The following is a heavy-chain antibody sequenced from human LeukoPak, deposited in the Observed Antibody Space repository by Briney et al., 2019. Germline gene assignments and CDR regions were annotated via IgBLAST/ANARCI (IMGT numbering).Heavy chain of an antibody. J-gene: IGHJ5*02. CDR3: ARDWGTRYCSGGSCYLNWFDP. CDR1: GFTFSSYG. Sequence: PGGSLRLSCAASGFTFSSYGMHWVRQAPGKGLEWVAVISYDGSNKYYADSVKGRFTISRDNSKNTLYLQMNSLRAEDTAVYYCARDWGTRYCSGGSCYLNWFDPWGQGTLVTVSS. V-gene: IGHV3-30*03. D-gene: IGHD2-15*01. CDR2: ISYDGSNK.